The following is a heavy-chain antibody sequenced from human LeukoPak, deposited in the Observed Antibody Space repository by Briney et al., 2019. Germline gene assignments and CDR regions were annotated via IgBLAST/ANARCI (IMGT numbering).Heavy chain of an antibody. V-gene: IGHV1-8*01. CDR2: MNPNSGNT. J-gene: IGHJ4*02. D-gene: IGHD6-6*01. CDR1: GYTFTSYD. Sequence: ASAKVSCKASGYTFTSYDINSVRQATGQGLEWMGWMNPNSGNTGYAQKFQGGVTMTRNTSTSTAYMELSSLRSGDTAVYYCARGTYSRSVDYWGQGTLVTVSS. CDR3: ARGTYSRSVDY.